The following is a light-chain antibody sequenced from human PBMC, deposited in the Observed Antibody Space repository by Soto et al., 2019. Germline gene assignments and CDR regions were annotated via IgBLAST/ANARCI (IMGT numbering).Light chain of an antibody. CDR1: RSDIGDSNF. Sequence: QSALTQPASVSGSPGQSVAISCTGPRSDIGDSNFISWYQHSPGKAPRLLIYEVNKRPSGVPDRFSGSKSGNTASLTVSGLQAEDEADYYCSSYAGSNTFLFGGGTKLTVL. V-gene: IGLV2-8*01. CDR2: EVN. J-gene: IGLJ3*02. CDR3: SSYAGSNTFL.